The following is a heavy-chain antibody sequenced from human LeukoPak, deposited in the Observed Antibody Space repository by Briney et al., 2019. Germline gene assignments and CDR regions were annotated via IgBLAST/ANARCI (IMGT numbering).Heavy chain of an antibody. V-gene: IGHV5-51*01. Sequence: GKSLKISCKGSGYSFTSYWIGWVRQMPGKGLEWMGIIYPGDSDTRYSPSFQGQVTISADKSVSTAYLQWSSLKASDTAMYYCARHLYGDYSFFDYWGQGTLVTVSS. D-gene: IGHD4-17*01. CDR2: IYPGDSDT. CDR3: ARHLYGDYSFFDY. CDR1: GYSFTSYW. J-gene: IGHJ4*02.